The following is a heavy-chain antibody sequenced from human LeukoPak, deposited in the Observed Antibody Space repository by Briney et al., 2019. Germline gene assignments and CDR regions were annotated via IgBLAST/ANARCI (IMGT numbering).Heavy chain of an antibody. J-gene: IGHJ5*02. CDR2: IIPIFGTA. CDR1: GGTFSSYA. Sequence: SVKVSCKASGGTFSSYAISWVRQAPGQGLEWMGGIIPIFGTANYAQKFQGRVTITADESTSTAYMELSSLRSEDMAVYYCARDRLMSYYGSGSTGNWFDPWGQGTLVTVSS. V-gene: IGHV1-69*01. D-gene: IGHD3-10*01. CDR3: ARDRLMSYYGSGSTGNWFDP.